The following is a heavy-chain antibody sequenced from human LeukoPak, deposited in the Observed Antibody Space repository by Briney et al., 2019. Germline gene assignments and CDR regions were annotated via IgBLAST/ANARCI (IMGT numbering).Heavy chain of an antibody. J-gene: IGHJ3*02. D-gene: IGHD2-15*01. CDR3: ARDRRGYCSGGSCFDDAFDI. V-gene: IGHV3-53*01. Sequence: GGSLRLSCAASGFTVSSNYMSWVRQAPGKGLEWVSVIYSGGSTYYADSVKGRFTISRDNSKNTLYLQMNSLRAEDTAVYYCARDRRGYCSGGSCFDDAFDIWGQGTMVTVSS. CDR2: IYSGGST. CDR1: GFTVSSNY.